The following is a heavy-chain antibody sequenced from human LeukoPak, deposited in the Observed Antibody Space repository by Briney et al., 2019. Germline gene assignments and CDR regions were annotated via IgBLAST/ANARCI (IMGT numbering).Heavy chain of an antibody. V-gene: IGHV3-23*01. J-gene: IGHJ3*02. D-gene: IGHD1-26*01. CDR2: ISGSGSGGTT. CDR1: GFTFSTYA. CDR3: AKDPRSIVRAFDI. Sequence: GGSLRLSCAASGFTFSTYAMSWVRQAPGKGLEWVSAISGSGSGGTTYYADSVKGRFTISRDNSKNTLYLQMNSLRADDTAVDYCAKDPRSIVRAFDIWGQGTMVTVSS.